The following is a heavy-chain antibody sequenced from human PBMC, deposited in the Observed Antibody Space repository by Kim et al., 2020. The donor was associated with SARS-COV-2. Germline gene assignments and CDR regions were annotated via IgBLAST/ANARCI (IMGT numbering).Heavy chain of an antibody. CDR3: ARSFYWGGSNPYY. Sequence: SETLSLTCTVSGGSISSGGYYWSWIRQHPGKGLEWIGYIYYSGSTYYNPSLKSRVTISVDTSKNQFSLKLSSVTAADTAVYYCARSFYWGGSNPYYWGQGTLVTVSS. D-gene: IGHD3-10*01. CDR2: IYYSGST. CDR1: GGSISSGGYY. V-gene: IGHV4-31*03. J-gene: IGHJ4*02.